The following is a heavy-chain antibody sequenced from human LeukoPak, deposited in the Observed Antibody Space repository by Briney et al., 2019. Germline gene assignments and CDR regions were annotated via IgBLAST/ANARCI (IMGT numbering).Heavy chain of an antibody. D-gene: IGHD3-10*01. CDR2: FTGSGDTT. Sequence: GGSLRLSCAASGFTFSSYAMSWVRQAPGKGLEWVSTFTGSGDTTYYADSVKGRFTISRDNSRKKLYLQMNSLRAEDTAIYYCATDMVREYDYWGQGTLVTVSS. J-gene: IGHJ4*02. CDR3: ATDMVREYDY. V-gene: IGHV3-23*01. CDR1: GFTFSSYA.